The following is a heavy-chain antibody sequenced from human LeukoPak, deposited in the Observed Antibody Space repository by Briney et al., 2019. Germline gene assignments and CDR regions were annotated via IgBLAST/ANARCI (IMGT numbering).Heavy chain of an antibody. V-gene: IGHV5-51*01. Sequence: GESLKISRKGSGNSFTNYWNGLVRQIPGKGPELVGIIYPGDSDNRYSPSFQGQVTISADKSISTAYLQWSSLKASDTAMYNCARCHSPNKYYYYYYYMDVWGKGTTVTVSS. J-gene: IGHJ6*03. D-gene: IGHD2-8*01. CDR2: IYPGDSDN. CDR1: GNSFTNYW. CDR3: ARCHSPNKYYYYYYYMDV.